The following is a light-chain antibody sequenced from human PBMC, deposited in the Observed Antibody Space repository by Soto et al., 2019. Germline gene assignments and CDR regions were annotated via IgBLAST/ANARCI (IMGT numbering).Light chain of an antibody. V-gene: IGKV3-11*01. CDR1: QNFGSSY. CDR3: QQRSNWPRT. CDR2: DVS. Sequence: EVVLTHSPDTVSLSPGERGNEXRGSSQNFGSSYLAWYQQKRGQAPRLLIYDVSNRATGIPARFSGSGSGTDFTLTISSLEPEDFAVYYCQQRSNWPRTFGQGAKVDI. J-gene: IGKJ1*01.